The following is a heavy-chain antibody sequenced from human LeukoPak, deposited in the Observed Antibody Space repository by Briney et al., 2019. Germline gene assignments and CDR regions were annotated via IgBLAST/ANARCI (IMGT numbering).Heavy chain of an antibody. V-gene: IGHV1-69*05. J-gene: IGHJ4*02. CDR1: GGTFSSYA. D-gene: IGHD3-3*01. CDR3: AREPYYDFWSGYGFDY. CDR2: INPIFGTA. Sequence: GASVKVSCKASGGTFSSYAISWVRQAPGQGLEVMGGINPIFGTANYAQKVQGRVTITTDESTSTAYMELSSLRSEDTAVYYCAREPYYDFWSGYGFDYWGQGTLVTVSS.